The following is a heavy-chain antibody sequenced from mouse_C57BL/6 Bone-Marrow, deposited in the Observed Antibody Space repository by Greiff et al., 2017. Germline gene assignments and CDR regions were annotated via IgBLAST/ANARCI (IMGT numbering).Heavy chain of an antibody. J-gene: IGHJ3*01. V-gene: IGHV3-6*01. D-gene: IGHD1-1*01. CDR2: ISYDGSN. Sequence: EVQLQESGPGLVKPSQSLSLTCSVTGYSITSGYYWNWIRQFPGNKLEWMGYISYDGSNNYNPSLKNRISITRDTSKNQFFLKLNYVTTEDTATYYSAREEDIYYYGSRAGRFAYWGQGTLVTVSA. CDR3: AREEDIYYYGSRAGRFAY. CDR1: GYSITSGYY.